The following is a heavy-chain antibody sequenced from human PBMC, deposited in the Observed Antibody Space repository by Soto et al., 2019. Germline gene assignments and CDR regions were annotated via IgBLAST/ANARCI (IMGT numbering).Heavy chain of an antibody. D-gene: IGHD2-2*01. Sequence: PGGSLRLSCAASGFTFSSYAMSWVRQAPGKGLEWVSAISGSGGSTYYADSVKGRFTISRDNSKNTLYLQMNSLRAEDTAVYYCATGGYCISTSCYYYGMDVWGQGTTVTVSS. CDR2: ISGSGGST. CDR3: ATGGYCISTSCYYYGMDV. V-gene: IGHV3-23*01. CDR1: GFTFSSYA. J-gene: IGHJ6*02.